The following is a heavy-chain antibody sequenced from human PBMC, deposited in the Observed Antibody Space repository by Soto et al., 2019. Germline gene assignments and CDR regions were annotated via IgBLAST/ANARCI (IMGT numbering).Heavy chain of an antibody. J-gene: IGHJ4*02. CDR1: GLTFTNTW. D-gene: IGHD3-16*01. CDR3: VGAFLGF. V-gene: IGHV3-15*06. CDR2: INTQSDGATT. Sequence: EVQLVESGGGLVEPGGSLTLSCAASGLTFTNTWMSWARQAPGKGLEWVGHINTQSDGATTNYAAPVRGRFTISRDDSKSTLYLHMSHLKIEDTAVYYCVGAFLGFWGRGTLVTVS.